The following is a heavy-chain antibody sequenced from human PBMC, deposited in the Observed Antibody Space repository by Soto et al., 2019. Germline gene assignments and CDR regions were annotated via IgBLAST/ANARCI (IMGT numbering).Heavy chain of an antibody. CDR1: GGSTSSVGYS. J-gene: IGHJ4*02. Sequence: SETLSLTCAVSGGSTSSVGYSWSWLRQPPGKGLEWIGYISHSGSTYYNPSLKSRVTISVDTSKNQFSLRLSSVTAADTAVYYCARGGLLPDYWGQGTLVTVPQ. CDR2: ISHSGST. V-gene: IGHV4-30-2*01. CDR3: ARGGLLPDY. D-gene: IGHD6-19*01.